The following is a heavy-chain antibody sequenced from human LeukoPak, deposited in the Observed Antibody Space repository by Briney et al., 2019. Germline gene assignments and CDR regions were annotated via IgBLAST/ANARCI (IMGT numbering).Heavy chain of an antibody. CDR1: GGSISSYY. J-gene: IGHJ6*03. V-gene: IGHV4-59*12. Sequence: PSETLSLTCTVSGGSISSYYWTWIRQSPGKGLEWIGFFHHSGSTNYDPSLKSRVTMSVDTSKNQFSLKLSSVTAADTAVYYCAREKWFGEHYMDVWGKGTTVTISS. D-gene: IGHD3-10*01. CDR2: FHHSGST. CDR3: AREKWFGEHYMDV.